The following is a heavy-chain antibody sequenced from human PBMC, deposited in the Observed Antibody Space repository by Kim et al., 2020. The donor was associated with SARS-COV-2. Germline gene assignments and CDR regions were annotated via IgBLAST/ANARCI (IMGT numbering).Heavy chain of an antibody. CDR3: ARDATIYYYGSGSYYNGPTSAYHWFDP. J-gene: IGHJ5*02. Sequence: GGSLRLSCAASGFTFSSYAMHWVRQAPGKGLEWLAVISYDGSNKYYVDSVKGRFTISRDNSKNTLYLQMNSLRAEETAVYYCARDATIYYYGSGSYYNGPTSAYHWFDPWGQGTLVTVSS. CDR1: GFTFSSYA. CDR2: ISYDGSNK. D-gene: IGHD3-10*01. V-gene: IGHV3-30*04.